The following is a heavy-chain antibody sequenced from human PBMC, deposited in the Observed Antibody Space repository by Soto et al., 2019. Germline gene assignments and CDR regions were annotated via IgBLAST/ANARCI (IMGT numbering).Heavy chain of an antibody. CDR2: IYYSGST. CDR3: ASLRYYGLLDY. D-gene: IGHD4-17*01. J-gene: IGHJ4*02. V-gene: IGHV4-59*08. Sequence: QVQLQESGPGLVKPSETLSLTCTVSGGSISSYYWSWIRQPPGKGLEWIGYIYYSGSTNYNPSLKSRVTISVDTSKNQFSLKLSSVTAADTAVYYCASLRYYGLLDYWGQGTLVTVSS. CDR1: GGSISSYY.